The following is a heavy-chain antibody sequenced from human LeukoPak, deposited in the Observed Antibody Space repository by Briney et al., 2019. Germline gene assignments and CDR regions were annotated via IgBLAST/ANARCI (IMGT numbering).Heavy chain of an antibody. CDR2: IYHSGST. V-gene: IGHV4-38-2*01. CDR3: ARRPVEMATPYWYFDL. Sequence: SETLSLTCAVSGYSISSGYYWGWIRQPPGQGLEWIGSIYHSGSTYYNPSLKSRVTISVDTSKNQFSLKLSSVTAADTAVYYCARRPVEMATPYWYFDLWGRGTLVTVSS. CDR1: GYSISSGYY. J-gene: IGHJ2*01. D-gene: IGHD5-24*01.